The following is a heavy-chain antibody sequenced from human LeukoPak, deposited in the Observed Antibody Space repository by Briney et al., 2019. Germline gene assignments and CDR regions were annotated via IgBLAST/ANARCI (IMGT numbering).Heavy chain of an antibody. D-gene: IGHD1-26*01. CDR3: ARATRRVGATAIDY. Sequence: GGSLRLSCAVSGFTVSGNYMSWVRQAPGKGLEWVSLIYSGGTTYYADSVKGRFTISRDNSKNTLYLQMNSLRAEDTAVYYCARATRRVGATAIDYWGQGTLVTVSS. CDR1: GFTVSGNY. J-gene: IGHJ4*02. V-gene: IGHV3-53*01. CDR2: IYSGGTT.